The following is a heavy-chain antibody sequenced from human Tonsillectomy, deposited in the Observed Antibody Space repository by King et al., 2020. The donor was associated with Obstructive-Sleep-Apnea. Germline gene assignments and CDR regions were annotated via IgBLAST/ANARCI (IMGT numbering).Heavy chain of an antibody. Sequence: QLVQSGAEVKKPGASVKVSCKASGYTFTGYYMHWVRQAPGQGLEWMGWNNPNSGGTNYAQKFQGWVTMTRDTSISTAYMELSRLRSADTTVYYCARGRTMYCPNGVCYGSYYYYGMDVWGQGTTVTVSS. V-gene: IGHV1-2*04. CDR2: NNPNSGGT. D-gene: IGHD2-8*01. J-gene: IGHJ6*02. CDR3: ARGRTMYCPNGVCYGSYYYYGMDV. CDR1: GYTFTGYY.